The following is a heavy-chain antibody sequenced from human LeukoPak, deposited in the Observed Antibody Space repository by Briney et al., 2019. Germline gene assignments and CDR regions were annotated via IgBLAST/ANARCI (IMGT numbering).Heavy chain of an antibody. CDR3: AREVAIPGDYYMDV. Sequence: RGSLRLSCAASGFTFSSYSMNWVRQAPGKGLEWVSSISSSSSYIYYADSVKGRFTISRDDAKNSLYLQMNSLRAEDTAVYYCAREVAIPGDYYMDVWGKGTTVTVSS. CDR1: GFTFSSYS. D-gene: IGHD2-2*02. CDR2: ISSSSSYI. V-gene: IGHV3-21*01. J-gene: IGHJ6*03.